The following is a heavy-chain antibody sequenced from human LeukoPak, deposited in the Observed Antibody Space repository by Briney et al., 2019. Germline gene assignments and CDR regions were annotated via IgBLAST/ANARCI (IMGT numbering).Heavy chain of an antibody. CDR3: ARPIGGYYYYYGMDV. D-gene: IGHD3-10*01. J-gene: IGHJ6*02. V-gene: IGHV1-18*01. CDR2: ISAYNGNT. CDR1: GYTFTSYG. Sequence: RASVKVSCKASGYTFTSYGINWVRQAPGQGLEWMGWISAYNGNTNYAQKLQGRVTMTTDTSTSTAYMELRSLRSDDTAVYYCARPIGGYYYYYGMDVWGQGTTVTVSS.